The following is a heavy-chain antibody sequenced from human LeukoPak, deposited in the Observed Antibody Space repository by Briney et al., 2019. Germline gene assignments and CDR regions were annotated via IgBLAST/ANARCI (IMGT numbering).Heavy chain of an antibody. D-gene: IGHD3-3*01. CDR1: GYTFTGYY. CDR2: INPNSGGT. V-gene: IGHV1-2*02. CDR3: ARESSSPDYDFWSGQPSPIDY. Sequence: ASVKVSCKASGYTFTGYYMHWVRQAPGQGLEWMGWINPNSGGTNYAQKFQGRVTITADKSTSTAYMELSSLRSEDTAVYYCARESSSPDYDFWSGQPSPIDYWGQGTLVTVSS. J-gene: IGHJ4*02.